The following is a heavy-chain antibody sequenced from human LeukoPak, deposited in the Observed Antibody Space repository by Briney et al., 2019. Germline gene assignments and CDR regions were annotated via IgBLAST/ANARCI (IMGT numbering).Heavy chain of an antibody. J-gene: IGHJ4*02. Sequence: TSETLSLTCAVYGGSFSGYYWSWIRQPPGKGLEWIGEINHSGSTNYNPSLKSRVTISVDTSKNQFSLKLSSVTAADTAVYYCARGSSQDIVVVPAALGFDYWGQGTLVTVSS. CDR1: GGSFSGYY. CDR2: INHSGST. CDR3: ARGSSQDIVVVPAALGFDY. V-gene: IGHV4-34*01. D-gene: IGHD2-2*01.